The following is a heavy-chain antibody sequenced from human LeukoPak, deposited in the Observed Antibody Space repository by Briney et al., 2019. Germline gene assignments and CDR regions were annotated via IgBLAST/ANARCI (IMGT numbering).Heavy chain of an antibody. J-gene: IGHJ5*02. CDR1: GYSFTSYW. CDR2: IYPGDSDT. Sequence: GESLKISCKGSGYSFTSYWIGWVRQMPGKGLEWMGIIYPGDSDTRYSPSFQGQVTISADKSISTAYLQWSSLKASDTAMYYCARLVDSSGYLSHFDPWGQGTLVTVSS. CDR3: ARLVDSSGYLSHFDP. V-gene: IGHV5-51*01. D-gene: IGHD6-19*01.